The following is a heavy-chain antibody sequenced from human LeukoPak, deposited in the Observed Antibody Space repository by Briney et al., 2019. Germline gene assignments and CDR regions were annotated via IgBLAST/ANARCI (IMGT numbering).Heavy chain of an antibody. J-gene: IGHJ4*02. CDR1: GGSISSYY. V-gene: IGHV4-59*01. CDR3: ARGGAHYGDFYFDY. Sequence: SQTLSLTCTVSGGSISSYYWSWIRQPPGKGLEWIGYIYYSGSTNYNPSLKSRVTISVDTSKNQFSLKLSSVTAADTAVYYCARGGAHYGDFYFDYWGQGTLVTVSS. D-gene: IGHD4-17*01. CDR2: IYYSGST.